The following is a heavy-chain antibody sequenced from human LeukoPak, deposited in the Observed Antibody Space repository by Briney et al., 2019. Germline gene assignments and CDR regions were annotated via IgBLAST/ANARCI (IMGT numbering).Heavy chain of an antibody. Sequence: PGGSLRLSCAASGFTFSSYAMNWVRQAPGKGLEWVSSISSSSSYIYYADSVKGRFTISRDNAKNSLYLQMNSLRAEDTAVYYCARGGVATIFGYGMDVWGQGTTVTVSS. CDR1: GFTFSSYA. CDR2: ISSSSSYI. V-gene: IGHV3-21*01. CDR3: ARGGVATIFGYGMDV. D-gene: IGHD5-12*01. J-gene: IGHJ6*02.